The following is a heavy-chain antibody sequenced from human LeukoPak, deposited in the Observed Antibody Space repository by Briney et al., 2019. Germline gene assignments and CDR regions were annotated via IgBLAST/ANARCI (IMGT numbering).Heavy chain of an antibody. Sequence: GGSLRLSCAASGFTFDDYAMHWVRQVPGKGLEWVSAISWNSGSIGYADSVKGRFTISRDNAKSSLYLQMNSLRVEDTALYYCAKGHGRSWFGGGDYWGQGTLVTVSS. J-gene: IGHJ4*02. CDR3: AKGHGRSWFGGGDY. CDR1: GFTFDDYA. D-gene: IGHD3-10*01. V-gene: IGHV3-9*01. CDR2: ISWNSGSI.